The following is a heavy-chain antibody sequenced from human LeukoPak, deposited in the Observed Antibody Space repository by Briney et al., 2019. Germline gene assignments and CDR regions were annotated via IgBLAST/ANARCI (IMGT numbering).Heavy chain of an antibody. D-gene: IGHD4-17*01. V-gene: IGHV4-61*02. CDR2: MYSSGTT. Sequence: SETLSLTCTVSGGSISSGSYSWNWIRQPAGKGLEWIGRMYSSGTTNYNPSLKSRVTISVDTSKNQFSLKLSSVAASDTAVYYCATSPVTTWWFDPWGQGTLVTVSS. CDR1: GGSISSGSYS. CDR3: ATSPVTTWWFDP. J-gene: IGHJ5*02.